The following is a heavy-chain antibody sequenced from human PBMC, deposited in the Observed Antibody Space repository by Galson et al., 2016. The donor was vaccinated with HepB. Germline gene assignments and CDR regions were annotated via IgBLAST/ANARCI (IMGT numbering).Heavy chain of an antibody. J-gene: IGHJ4*02. V-gene: IGHV3-74*01. Sequence: SLRLSCATSGFTFTHHQMHWVRQVPGKGLVWVSRIEPDGSRPIYADSVKGRLTISRDNAENTLYLQMNSPRADDTAVYYCARDLSGPDYWGQGTLVTVSS. CDR3: ARDLSGPDY. CDR1: GFTFTHHQ. CDR2: IEPDGSRP.